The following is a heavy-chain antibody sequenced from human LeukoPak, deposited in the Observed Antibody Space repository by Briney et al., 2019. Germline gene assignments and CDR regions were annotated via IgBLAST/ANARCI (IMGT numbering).Heavy chain of an antibody. CDR1: GFTFSRFW. CDR3: ASRPTGFDWGPFDY. V-gene: IGHV3-7*01. CDR2: MNEAGSDK. J-gene: IGHJ4*02. D-gene: IGHD5-12*01. Sequence: GGSLRLSCAASGFTFSRFWMSWLRQAPGKGLEWVAHMNEAGSDKCYVEYVKGRFSISRDNSKNTLLLQMNSLRTEDTAVYYCASRPTGFDWGPFDYWGQGTLVTVSS.